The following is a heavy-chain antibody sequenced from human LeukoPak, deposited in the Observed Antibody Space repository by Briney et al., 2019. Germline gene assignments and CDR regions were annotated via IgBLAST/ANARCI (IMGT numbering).Heavy chain of an antibody. CDR3: ASGNPAYYYYGMDV. Sequence: SETLSLTCTVSGGSISSSSYYWGWIRQPPGKGREWIGSIYYSGSTYYNPSLRSRVTISVETSKNQFSLELSSVTAAETAVYYCASGNPAYYYYGMDVWGQGTTVTVSS. V-gene: IGHV4-39*07. D-gene: IGHD1-1*01. J-gene: IGHJ6*02. CDR2: IYYSGST. CDR1: GGSISSSSYY.